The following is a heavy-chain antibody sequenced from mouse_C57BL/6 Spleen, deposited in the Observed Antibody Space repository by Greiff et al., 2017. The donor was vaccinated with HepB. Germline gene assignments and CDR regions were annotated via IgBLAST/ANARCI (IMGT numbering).Heavy chain of an antibody. CDR1: GYTFTSYG. CDR2: IYPRSGNT. CDR3: ARGDGKKFAY. V-gene: IGHV1-81*01. J-gene: IGHJ3*01. Sequence: VKLVESGAELARPGASVKLSCKASGYTFTSYGISWVKQRTGQGLEWIGEIYPRSGNTYYNEKFKGKATLTADKSSSTAYMELRSLTSEDSAVYFCARGDGKKFAYWGQGTLVTVSA. D-gene: IGHD2-1*01.